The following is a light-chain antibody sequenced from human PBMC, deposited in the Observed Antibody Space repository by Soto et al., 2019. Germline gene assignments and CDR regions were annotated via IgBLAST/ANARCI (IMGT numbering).Light chain of an antibody. J-gene: IGKJ5*01. CDR1: QGISSY. V-gene: IGKV1-9*01. Sequence: DIQLTQSPSFLSASVGDRVTITCRASQGISSYLAWYQQKPGKAPKLLIYAASTLQSGVPSRFSGSGSGTEFTLTISSLQHEDFATYYCQLLNSYPITFGQGTRLEIK. CDR2: AAS. CDR3: QLLNSYPIT.